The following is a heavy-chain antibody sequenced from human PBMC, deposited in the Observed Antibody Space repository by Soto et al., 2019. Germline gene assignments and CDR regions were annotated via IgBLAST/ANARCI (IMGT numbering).Heavy chain of an antibody. CDR3: ARNGSGNYYHFDY. CDR1: GFTFNNYA. V-gene: IGHV3-30*04. CDR2: ISYDRRNK. Sequence: PGGSLRLSCAASGFTFNNYAMHWVRQAPGKGLEWVAVISYDRRNKYYADSVKGRFTISRDNSKNTLYLQVNSLRADDTAVYYCARNGSGNYYHFDYWGQGTLVTVSS. D-gene: IGHD3-10*01. J-gene: IGHJ4*02.